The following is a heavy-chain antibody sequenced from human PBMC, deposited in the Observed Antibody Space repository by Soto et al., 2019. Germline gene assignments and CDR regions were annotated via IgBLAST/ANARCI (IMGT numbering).Heavy chain of an antibody. J-gene: IGHJ4*02. CDR2: ICSGGST. CDR3: ARDIRGYSRAFDY. D-gene: IGHD5-18*01. Sequence: SETLSLTCTVSADSVSSDCYWWTWIRQPPGKGLEWIGYICSGGSTNYNPSLKSRVTISLDTSRNQFSLKLTSVTAADTAVYYCARDIRGYSRAFDYWGQGMLVTVSS. CDR1: ADSVSSDCYW. V-gene: IGHV4-61*01.